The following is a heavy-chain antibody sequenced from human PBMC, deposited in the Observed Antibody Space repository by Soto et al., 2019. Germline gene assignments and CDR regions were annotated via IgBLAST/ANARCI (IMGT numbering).Heavy chain of an antibody. CDR1: GFTFSSHA. CDR2: IHGTRSII. J-gene: IGHJ4*02. V-gene: IGHV3-48*02. CDR3: ARDARNADYDY. Sequence: EVQLVESGGGLVQPGGSLKLSCAVSGFTFSSHAMNWVRQAPGKGLEWVAYIHGTRSIIYYADSVKGRFTISRDNAKNSLYPQIDSLRDEDTALYYCARDARNADYDYWGQGTLVTVSS. D-gene: IGHD3-16*01.